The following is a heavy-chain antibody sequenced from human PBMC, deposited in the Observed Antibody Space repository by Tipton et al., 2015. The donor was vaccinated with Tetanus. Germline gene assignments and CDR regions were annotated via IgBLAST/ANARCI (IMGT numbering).Heavy chain of an antibody. V-gene: IGHV4-61*01. J-gene: IGHJ4*02. CDR2: IYYTGRT. D-gene: IGHD2-8*01. Sequence: TLSLTCSVSGASVTSGYYYWSWIRQPPGKRLEWIGYIYYTGRTDYNPSLKSRVTISLDTSKNQFSLKLSSVTAADTAVYYCARTQGSALIDYWGQGTLVTVSS. CDR3: ARTQGSALIDY. CDR1: GASVTSGYYY.